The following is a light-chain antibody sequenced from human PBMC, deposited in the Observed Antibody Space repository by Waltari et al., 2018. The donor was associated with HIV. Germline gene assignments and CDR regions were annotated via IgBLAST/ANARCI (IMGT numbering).Light chain of an antibody. CDR2: VAS. CDR3: QQYNSRPPLT. J-gene: IGKJ5*01. CDR1: QSVTNN. Sequence: DIVMTQSPATLSVSPGDRATLSCRASQSVTNNLAWYQQKPGQAPRLLIFVASARASGVPARFSASGSGTEFTLTISSLQPEDSAVYYCQQYNSRPPLTFGQGTRVEIK. V-gene: IGKV3-15*01.